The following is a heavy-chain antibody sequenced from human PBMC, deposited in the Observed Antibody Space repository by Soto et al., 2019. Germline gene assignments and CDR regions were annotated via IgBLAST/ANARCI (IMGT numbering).Heavy chain of an antibody. Sequence: SETLSLTCTVSGDSITSNAYYWSWIRQHPGKGLEWIGYIYYRGITDYNPFLKSRVTISVDTSKNQFFLNLRSVTAADTAVYYCARALGSSPLSSWGQGTLVTVSS. CDR3: ARALGSSPLSS. CDR2: IYYRGIT. V-gene: IGHV4-31*03. CDR1: GDSITSNAYY. J-gene: IGHJ5*02. D-gene: IGHD6-6*01.